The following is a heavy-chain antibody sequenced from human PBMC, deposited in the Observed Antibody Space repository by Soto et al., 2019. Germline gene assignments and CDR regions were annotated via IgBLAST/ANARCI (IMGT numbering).Heavy chain of an antibody. J-gene: IGHJ6*02. V-gene: IGHV3-33*01. CDR3: AREGATVTRGYYYGMDV. CDR2: IWYDGSNK. Sequence: SLRLSCAASGFTFSSYGMHWVRQAPGKGLEWVAVIWYDGSNKYYADSVKGRFTISRDNSKNTLYLQMNSLRAEDTAVYYCAREGATVTRGYYYGMDVWGQGTTVTVSS. CDR1: GFTFSSYG. D-gene: IGHD4-17*01.